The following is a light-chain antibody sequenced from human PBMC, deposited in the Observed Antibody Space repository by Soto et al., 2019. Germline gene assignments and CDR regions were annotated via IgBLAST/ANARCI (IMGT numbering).Light chain of an antibody. CDR2: KAS. J-gene: IGKJ5*01. V-gene: IGKV1-5*03. CDR3: QQHNSFSIT. CDR1: QSISSW. Sequence: DIQMTQSPSTLSASVVDRVTITCLASQSISSWLAWYQQKPGKAPKLLIYKASSLESGVPSRFSGSGSGTEFTLTINSLQADDFATYYCQQHNSFSITFGQGTRLEI.